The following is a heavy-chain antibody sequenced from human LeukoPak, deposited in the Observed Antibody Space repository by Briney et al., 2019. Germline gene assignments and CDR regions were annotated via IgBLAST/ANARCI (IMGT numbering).Heavy chain of an antibody. CDR3: ARADPYSGYDFDY. J-gene: IGHJ4*02. V-gene: IGHV4-59*01. CDR1: GGSISGFY. Sequence: SETLSLTCTVSGGSISGFYWNWIRQPPVKGLEYIGYIYYSGATNYIPSLKSRVTISVDTSKNQFSLKLNSVTTADTAIYYCARADPYSGYDFDYWGQGTLVTVSS. D-gene: IGHD5-12*01. CDR2: IYYSGAT.